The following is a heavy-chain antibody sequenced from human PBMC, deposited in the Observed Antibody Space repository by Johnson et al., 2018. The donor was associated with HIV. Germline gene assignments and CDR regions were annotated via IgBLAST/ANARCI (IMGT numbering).Heavy chain of an antibody. J-gene: IGHJ3*02. CDR3: ARGVRDSSGYPFAFDI. Sequence: QVQLVESGGGVVQPGRSLRLSCAASGFTFSSYAMHWVRQAPGKGLEWVAVISYDGSNKYYADSVKGRFTISRDNSKNTLYLQMNSLRAEDTAVYYCARGVRDSSGYPFAFDIWGQGTMVSVSS. V-gene: IGHV3-30*04. CDR2: ISYDGSNK. CDR1: GFTFSSYA. D-gene: IGHD3-22*01.